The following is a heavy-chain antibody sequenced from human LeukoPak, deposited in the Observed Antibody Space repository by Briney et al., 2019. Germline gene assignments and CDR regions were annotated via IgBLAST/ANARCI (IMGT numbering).Heavy chain of an antibody. J-gene: IGHJ5*02. CDR1: GGSVSSGSYY. CDR2: IYYSGST. V-gene: IGHV4-61*01. Sequence: PSETLSLTCTVSGGSVSSGSYYWSWIRQPPGTGLEWIGYIYYSGSTNYNPSLKSRVTISVDTSKNQFSLKLSSVTAADTAVYYCAHGTVRFDPWGQGTLVTVSS. D-gene: IGHD4-17*01. CDR3: AHGTVRFDP.